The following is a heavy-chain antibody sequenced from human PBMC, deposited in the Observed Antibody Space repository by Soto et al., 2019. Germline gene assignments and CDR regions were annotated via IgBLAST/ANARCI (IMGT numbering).Heavy chain of an antibody. CDR1: GFTFSSYS. D-gene: IGHD3-16*01. Sequence: GGSLRLSCAASGFTFSSYSMNWVRQAPGKGLEWVSYISSSSSTIYYANSVKGRFTISRDNAKNSLYLQMNSLRDEDTAGYYCARDLVFGIAHNWFDPWGQGTLVTVSS. CDR3: ARDLVFGIAHNWFDP. V-gene: IGHV3-48*02. J-gene: IGHJ5*02. CDR2: ISSSSSTI.